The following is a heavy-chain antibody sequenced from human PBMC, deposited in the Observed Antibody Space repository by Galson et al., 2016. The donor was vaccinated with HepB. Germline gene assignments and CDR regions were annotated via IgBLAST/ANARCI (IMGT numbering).Heavy chain of an antibody. CDR2: IYPRDSDS. V-gene: IGHV5-51*01. J-gene: IGHJ3*02. CDR1: GYNFSTYW. CDR3: ATHQAEAGALDI. Sequence: QSGAEVKKPGESLKISCKSSGYNFSTYWIGWVRQVPGEGLECMGIIYPRDSDSRYSPSFQGQVTFSADKSITTAYLQWSSLKASDTAMYYCATHQAEAGALDIGGKGTLVTGSS.